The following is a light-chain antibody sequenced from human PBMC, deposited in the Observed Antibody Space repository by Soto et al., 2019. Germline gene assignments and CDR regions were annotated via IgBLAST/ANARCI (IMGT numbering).Light chain of an antibody. CDR2: GSS. V-gene: IGKV3-15*01. Sequence: EIVMTQSPATLSVSPGESVTLSCRASQLFSSNLAWYQRRPGQAPRLLIYGSSTRATGVPPRFSGSASGTEFTLTISSLQSEDFGVYYCQQYNDWPRTFGQGTQLEIK. CDR3: QQYNDWPRT. CDR1: QLFSSN. J-gene: IGKJ5*01.